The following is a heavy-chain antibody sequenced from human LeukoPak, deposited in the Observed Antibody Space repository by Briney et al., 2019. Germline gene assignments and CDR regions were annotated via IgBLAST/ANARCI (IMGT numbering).Heavy chain of an antibody. V-gene: IGHV1-2*02. J-gene: IGHJ4*02. D-gene: IGHD5-12*01. CDR2: INPKNGDP. CDR1: GYSFTAYS. Sequence: ASVKVSCKASGYSFTAYSIHWVRQTPGQGLEWMGWINPKNGDPNYAQNFQGRVTVTRDTSITTVYMELSRLTSDDTAIYYCARVTQTYSGYDFGDYWGQGTLVTVSP. CDR3: ARVTQTYSGYDFGDY.